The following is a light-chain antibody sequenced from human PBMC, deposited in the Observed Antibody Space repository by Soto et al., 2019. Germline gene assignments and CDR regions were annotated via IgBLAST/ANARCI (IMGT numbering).Light chain of an antibody. Sequence: EVVLTHSPVTLSLSPGERVTLSCRASEGVGSSLAWYQQKPGQAPRVLIYGASTTAPGIPARFSGSGSGTEFTLTISSLQSEDSAVYHCQQYNDWPRTFGQGTKVDIK. CDR2: GAS. CDR1: EGVGSS. J-gene: IGKJ1*01. V-gene: IGKV3-15*01. CDR3: QQYNDWPRT.